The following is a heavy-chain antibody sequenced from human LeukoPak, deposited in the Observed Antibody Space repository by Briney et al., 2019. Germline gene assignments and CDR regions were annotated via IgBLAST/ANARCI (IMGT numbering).Heavy chain of an antibody. CDR2: ISGSGGST. CDR3: AKVGIAAAGATTRYLPYYFDY. Sequence: GGTLRLSCAASGFTFSSYGMSWVRQAPGKGLEWVSAISGSGGSTYYADSVKGRFTISRDNSKNTLYLQMNSLRAEDTAVYYCAKVGIAAAGATTRYLPYYFDYWGQGTLVTVSS. D-gene: IGHD6-13*01. CDR1: GFTFSSYG. J-gene: IGHJ4*02. V-gene: IGHV3-23*01.